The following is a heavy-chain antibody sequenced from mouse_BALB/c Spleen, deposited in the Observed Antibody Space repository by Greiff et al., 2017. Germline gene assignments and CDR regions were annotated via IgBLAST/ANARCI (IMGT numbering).Heavy chain of an antibody. CDR2: IDPANGNT. J-gene: IGHJ3*01. Sequence: EVQLQQSGAELVKPGASVKLSCTASGFNIKDTYMHWVKQRPEQGLEWIGRIDPANGNTKYDPKFQGKATITADTSSNTAYLQLSSLTSEDTAVYYCARSPNVYFDRFAYWGQGTLVTVSA. D-gene: IGHD2-3*01. CDR1: GFNIKDTY. V-gene: IGHV14-3*02. CDR3: ARSPNVYFDRFAY.